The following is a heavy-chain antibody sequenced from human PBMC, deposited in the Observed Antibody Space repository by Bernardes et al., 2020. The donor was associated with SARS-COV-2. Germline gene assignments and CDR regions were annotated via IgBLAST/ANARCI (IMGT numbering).Heavy chain of an antibody. Sequence: LRLSCAASGFTFSDYDLHWIRQSARKGLEWVSYIGTAGDSYYRASVKGQFTISRDDAKNFFYLQMDNLRVDDTAVYFCARGGRGTGWFDPWGQGTLVTVSS. V-gene: IGHV3-13*01. CDR1: GFTFSDYD. CDR2: IGTAGDS. CDR3: ARGGRGTGWFDP. D-gene: IGHD1-1*01. J-gene: IGHJ5*02.